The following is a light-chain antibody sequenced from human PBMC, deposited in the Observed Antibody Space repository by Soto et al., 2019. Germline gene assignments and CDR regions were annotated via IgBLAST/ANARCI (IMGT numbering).Light chain of an antibody. CDR1: SNDVGGYTY. Sequence: QSALTQPASVSGSPGQSITISCTGTSNDVGGYTYVSWYQQHPGKAPKLMIFEVSNRPSGVSHRFSGSKSGNTASLTISGLQDEDEGDYYCSSFPSTSTRVFGTGTKLTVL. V-gene: IGLV2-14*01. CDR2: EVS. J-gene: IGLJ1*01. CDR3: SSFPSTSTRV.